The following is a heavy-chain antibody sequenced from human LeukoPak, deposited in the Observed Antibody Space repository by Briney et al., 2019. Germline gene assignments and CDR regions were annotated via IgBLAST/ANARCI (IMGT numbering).Heavy chain of an antibody. CDR3: AREKAPENNYYYGMDV. CDR1: GGSISDYY. Sequence: SETLSLTCTVSGGSISDYYWSWIRQPPGKGRECIGYVYSGSTSYSPSLKSRVSISVDTSKSQISLKLSSVTAADTAVYYCAREKAPENNYYYGMDVWGQGTTVTVSS. J-gene: IGHJ6*02. CDR2: VYSGST. V-gene: IGHV4-4*08. D-gene: IGHD1/OR15-1a*01.